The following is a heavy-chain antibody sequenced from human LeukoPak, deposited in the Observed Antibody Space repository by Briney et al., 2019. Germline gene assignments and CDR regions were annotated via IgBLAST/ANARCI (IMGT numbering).Heavy chain of an antibody. J-gene: IGHJ4*02. Sequence: ASVKVSCKVSGYTLTELSMHWVRQAPGKGLEWMGRINPDSGGTNYAQKFQGRVTMTRDTSISTAYMELSRLRSDDTAVYYCASGYEDYWGQGTLVTVTS. CDR3: ASGYEDY. D-gene: IGHD5-12*01. V-gene: IGHV1-2*06. CDR1: GYTLTELS. CDR2: INPDSGGT.